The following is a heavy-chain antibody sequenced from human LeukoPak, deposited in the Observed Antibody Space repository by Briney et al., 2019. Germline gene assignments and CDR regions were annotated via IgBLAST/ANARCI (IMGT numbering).Heavy chain of an antibody. Sequence: GGSLRLSCSASGFTFSSYAMHWVCQAPGKGLEYVSAISSNGGSTYYADSVKGRFTISRDNSKNTLYLQMSSLRAEDTAVYYCMKDGSGSYPHLDYWGQGTLVTVSS. CDR3: MKDGSGSYPHLDY. CDR1: GFTFSSYA. D-gene: IGHD3-10*01. V-gene: IGHV3-64D*09. CDR2: ISSNGGST. J-gene: IGHJ4*02.